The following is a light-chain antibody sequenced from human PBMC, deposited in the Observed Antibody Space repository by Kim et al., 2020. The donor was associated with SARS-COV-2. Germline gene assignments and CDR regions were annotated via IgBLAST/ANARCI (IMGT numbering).Light chain of an antibody. Sequence: IASDGRDSNIGTNYVAWYQQLPGTAPKLLIYDNDRRPSGIPDRFSGSKSGTSATLAITGLQPGDDADYYCGAWESRLNVEVFGGGTQLTVL. CDR1: DSNIGTNY. J-gene: IGLJ3*02. V-gene: IGLV1-51*01. CDR3: GAWESRLNVEV. CDR2: DND.